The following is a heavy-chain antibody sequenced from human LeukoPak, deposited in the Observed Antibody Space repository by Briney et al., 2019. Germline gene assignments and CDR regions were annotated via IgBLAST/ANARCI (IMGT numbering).Heavy chain of an antibody. V-gene: IGHV4-39*07. CDR1: GGSISSSSYY. D-gene: IGHD6-6*01. Sequence: SETLSLTCTVSGGSISSSSYYWGWIRQPPGKGLEWIGSIYYSGSTYYNPSLKSRVTISVDTSKNQFSLKLSSVTAADTAVYYCARDRGVGVWSSSHRWFDPWGQGTLVTVSS. CDR3: ARDRGVGVWSSSHRWFDP. CDR2: IYYSGST. J-gene: IGHJ5*02.